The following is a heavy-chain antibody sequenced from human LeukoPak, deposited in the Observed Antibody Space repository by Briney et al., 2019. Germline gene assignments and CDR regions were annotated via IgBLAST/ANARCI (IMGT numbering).Heavy chain of an antibody. V-gene: IGHV3-7*01. Sequence: GGSLRLSCAASGFIFSDHWVNWVRQAPGKGLEWVASIRQDGSEKTYVDSVKGRFTISRDNTKSSLYLQMSSLTAEDTAVYYCARDGTAAGLYFDLWGQGTLVTVSS. CDR2: IRQDGSEK. CDR3: ARDGTAAGLYFDL. J-gene: IGHJ4*01. D-gene: IGHD6-13*01. CDR1: GFIFSDHW.